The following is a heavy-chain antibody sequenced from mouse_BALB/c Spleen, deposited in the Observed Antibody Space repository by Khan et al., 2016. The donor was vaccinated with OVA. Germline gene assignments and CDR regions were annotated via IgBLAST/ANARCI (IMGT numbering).Heavy chain of an antibody. D-gene: IGHD2-14*01. J-gene: IGHJ3*01. Sequence: QVQLQQSGAELARPGASVKMSCKASGYTFISYTIHWIKKRPGQGMEWIGYINPSNGYTNYNQKFKDKATLTTDKSSTTAYLQLSSLTYDDSAVYNCVRDGAYHRNDGWFAYWGQGTLVTVSA. CDR3: VRDGAYHRNDGWFAY. CDR2: INPSNGYT. CDR1: GYTFISYT. V-gene: IGHV1-4*01.